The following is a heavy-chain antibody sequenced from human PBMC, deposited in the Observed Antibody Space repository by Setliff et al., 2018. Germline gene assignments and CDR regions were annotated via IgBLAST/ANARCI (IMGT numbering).Heavy chain of an antibody. J-gene: IGHJ4*02. D-gene: IGHD3-22*01. Sequence: GASVKVSCKASGSSFSSYTISWVRKAPGQGLEWMGRFIPMEGRADYAQNFQGRVTMIADKSTSTVYMELSSLRSEDTAVYYCARDDSSGYHTTYFDYWGQGTLVTVSS. CDR2: FIPMEGRA. V-gene: IGHV1-69*08. CDR1: GSSFSSYT. CDR3: ARDDSSGYHTTYFDY.